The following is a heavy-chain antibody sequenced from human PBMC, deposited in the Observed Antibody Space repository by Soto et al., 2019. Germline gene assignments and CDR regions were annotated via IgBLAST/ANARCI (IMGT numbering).Heavy chain of an antibody. CDR1: GYSFTTYG. Sequence: QVQLVQSGGEVKKPGASVKVSCKTSGYSFTTYGISRVRQAPGQGLEWMGWISAYNGNTNYAQKLQDRVTMTTVTSTSTAYMELRSLRSDDTAVYYCAREGPAPYYYYGMDVWGQGSTVTVSS. CDR2: ISAYNGNT. CDR3: AREGPAPYYYYGMDV. J-gene: IGHJ6*02. V-gene: IGHV1-18*01.